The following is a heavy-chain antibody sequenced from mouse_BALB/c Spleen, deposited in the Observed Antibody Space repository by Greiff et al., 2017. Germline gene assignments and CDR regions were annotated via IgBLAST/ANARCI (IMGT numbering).Heavy chain of an antibody. CDR1: GYSITSGYY. CDR2: ISYDGSN. CDR3: ARNYRYEGPYAMDY. V-gene: IGHV3-6*02. D-gene: IGHD2-14*01. Sequence: EVQLVESGPGLVKPSQSLSLTCSVTGYSITSGYYWNWIRQFPGNKLEWMGYISYDGSNNYNPSLKNRISITRDTSKNQFFLKLNSVTTEDTATYYCARNYRYEGPYAMDYWGQGTSVTVSS. J-gene: IGHJ4*01.